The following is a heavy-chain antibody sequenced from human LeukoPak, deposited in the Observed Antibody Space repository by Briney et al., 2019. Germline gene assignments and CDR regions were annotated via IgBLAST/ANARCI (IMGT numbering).Heavy chain of an antibody. D-gene: IGHD6-19*01. Sequence: GGSLRLSCAASGFTFSSNYMSWVRQAPGEGLEWVSVIYSGRSTYYADSVKGRFTISRDNSNNTLYLQMNTLRAEDTAVYYCARGYASAWCDYWGQGALVTVSS. CDR2: IYSGRST. V-gene: IGHV3-66*01. CDR3: ARGYASAWCDY. J-gene: IGHJ4*02. CDR1: GFTFSSNY.